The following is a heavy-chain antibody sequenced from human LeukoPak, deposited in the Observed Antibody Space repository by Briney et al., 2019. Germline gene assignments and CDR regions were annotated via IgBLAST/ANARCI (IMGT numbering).Heavy chain of an antibody. CDR3: TTDRPLMTFGGVIVNFDY. Sequence: GGSLRLSCAASGFGVSVNYMSWVRQAPGKGLEWVGRIKSKTDGGTTDYAAPVKGRFTISRDDSKNTLFLQMNSLKTGDTAVYYCTTDRPLMTFGGVIVNFDYWGQGTLVTVSS. D-gene: IGHD3-16*02. J-gene: IGHJ4*02. V-gene: IGHV3-15*01. CDR2: IKSKTDGGTT. CDR1: GFGVSVNY.